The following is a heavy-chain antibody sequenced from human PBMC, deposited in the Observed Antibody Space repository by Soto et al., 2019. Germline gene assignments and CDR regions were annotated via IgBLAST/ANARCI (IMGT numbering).Heavy chain of an antibody. CDR2: VNNDGTDT. D-gene: IGHD6-13*01. CDR3: ARGGLQHAPVV. CDR1: GFTFSNYW. V-gene: IGHV3-74*03. Sequence: EVQLVESGGGLVQPGGSLRLSCAASGFTFSNYWMYWVRQAPGKGLVWVSRVNNDGTDTTHADSVKGRFTISRDNAENTLYLQMNSLRAEDTAVYYCARGGLQHAPVVWGQGSTVTVSS. J-gene: IGHJ6*02.